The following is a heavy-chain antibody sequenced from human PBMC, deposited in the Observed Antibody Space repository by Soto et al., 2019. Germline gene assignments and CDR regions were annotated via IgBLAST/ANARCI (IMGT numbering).Heavy chain of an antibody. CDR1: VFTFSKYD. CDR2: MSYDATTR. J-gene: IGHJ4*02. CDR3: ARRTSTSSLDY. V-gene: IGHV3-30*03. Sequence: WWSLRLSCAASVFTFSKYDMHWFCQAPGKGPEWVAVMSYDATTRYQADSVKGRFTISRDNFKSTLHLQMDSLRVEDTAVYYCARRTSTSSLDYWGLGTLVTVSS. D-gene: IGHD6-6*01.